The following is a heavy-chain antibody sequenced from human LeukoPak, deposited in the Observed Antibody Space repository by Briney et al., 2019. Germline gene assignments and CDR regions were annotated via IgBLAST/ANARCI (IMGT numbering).Heavy chain of an antibody. Sequence: GPGGSLRLSCAASGFTFDDYGMSWVRHAPGKGLEWVSGINWNGGSTGYADSVKGRFTISRDNAKNSLYLQMNSLRAEDTALYYCARESIVGATRSSRHYMDVWGKGTTVTVSS. CDR3: ARESIVGATRSSRHYMDV. CDR1: GFTFDDYG. D-gene: IGHD1-26*01. V-gene: IGHV3-20*04. CDR2: INWNGGST. J-gene: IGHJ6*03.